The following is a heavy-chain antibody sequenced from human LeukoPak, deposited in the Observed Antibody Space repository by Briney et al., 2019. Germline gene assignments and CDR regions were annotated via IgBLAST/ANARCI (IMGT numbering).Heavy chain of an antibody. Sequence: SETMSLTCTVSGYSISSGYYWGWIRQPPGKGLEWIGSIYHSGSTYYNPSLKSRVTISVDTSKNQFSLRLSSVTAADTAVYYCARRQSMNYDFWSGYWFDPWGQGTLVTVSS. V-gene: IGHV4-38-2*02. D-gene: IGHD3-3*01. CDR3: ARRQSMNYDFWSGYWFDP. CDR1: GYSISSGYY. J-gene: IGHJ5*02. CDR2: IYHSGST.